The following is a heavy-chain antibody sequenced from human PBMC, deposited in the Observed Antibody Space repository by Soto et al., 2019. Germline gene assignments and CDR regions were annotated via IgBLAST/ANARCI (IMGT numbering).Heavy chain of an antibody. D-gene: IGHD2-8*01. CDR3: ARGYCTNGVCPNWFDP. Sequence: SETLSLTCTVSGGSISSGGYYWSWIRQHPGKGLEWIGYIYYSGSTYYNPSLKSRVTISVDTSKNQFSLKLSSVTAADTAVDYCARGYCTNGVCPNWFDPWGQGTQVTVSS. CDR2: IYYSGST. CDR1: GGSISSGGYY. V-gene: IGHV4-31*03. J-gene: IGHJ5*02.